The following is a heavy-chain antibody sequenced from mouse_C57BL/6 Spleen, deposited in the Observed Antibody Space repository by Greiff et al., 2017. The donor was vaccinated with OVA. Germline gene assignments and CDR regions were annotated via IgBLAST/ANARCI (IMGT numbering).Heavy chain of an antibody. D-gene: IGHD3-3*01. CDR2: IWGAGST. Sequence: VMLVESGPGLVAPSPSLSITCTVSGFSLTSYGVSWVRQPPGKGLEWLGVIWGAGSTNYHSALISSLSISKDNSKSQVFLKLNSLKTDDTAAYYCAKPGRYYAMDYWGQGTSVTVSS. CDR3: AKPGRYYAMDY. CDR1: GFSLTSYG. V-gene: IGHV2-3*01. J-gene: IGHJ4*01.